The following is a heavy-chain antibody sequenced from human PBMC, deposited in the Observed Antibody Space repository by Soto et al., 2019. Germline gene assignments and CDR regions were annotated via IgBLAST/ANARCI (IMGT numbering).Heavy chain of an antibody. CDR2: ISWNSGSI. V-gene: IGHV3-9*01. D-gene: IGHD3-10*01. Sequence: GGSLRLSCAASGFTFDDYAMHWVRQAPGKGLEWVSGISWNSGSIGYVDSVKGRFTISRDNAKNSLYLQMNSLRAEDTALYYCAKDAIRGVIDYWGQGTLVTVSS. CDR1: GFTFDDYA. CDR3: AKDAIRGVIDY. J-gene: IGHJ4*02.